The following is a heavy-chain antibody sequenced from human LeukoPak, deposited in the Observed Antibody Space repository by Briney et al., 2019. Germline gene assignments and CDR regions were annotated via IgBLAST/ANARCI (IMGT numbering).Heavy chain of an antibody. CDR3: ARGEDGSMWSFDY. V-gene: IGHV3-74*01. J-gene: IGHJ4*02. Sequence: GGPLRLSCAASEFTFTNYWMHWVRQAPGKGLVWVARVNSDGSSISYADTVKARFSISRDNAKNTLYLQMDSLRAEDTAVYYCARGEDGSMWSFDYWGQATLVTVSS. D-gene: IGHD5-24*01. CDR2: VNSDGSSI. CDR1: EFTFTNYW.